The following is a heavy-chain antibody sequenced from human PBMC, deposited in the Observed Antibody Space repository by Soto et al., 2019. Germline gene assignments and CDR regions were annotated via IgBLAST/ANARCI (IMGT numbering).Heavy chain of an antibody. Sequence: QVQMQESAPGLVKPSRTLSLTCAVSGGSISSDNWWSWLRHPPGKGLGWIGEIYHSGSTNCNPSLESGVTISADKSKNQFSLKVNSVTAADTAVYYCARDLGVTVAARRAFHIWGQGTMVTVSS. CDR1: GGSISSDNW. CDR2: IYHSGST. J-gene: IGHJ3*02. CDR3: ARDLGVTVAARRAFHI. V-gene: IGHV4-4*02. D-gene: IGHD6-19*01.